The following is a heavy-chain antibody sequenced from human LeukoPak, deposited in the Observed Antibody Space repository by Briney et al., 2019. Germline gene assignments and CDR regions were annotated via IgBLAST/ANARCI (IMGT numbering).Heavy chain of an antibody. CDR1: GFTFSSYW. D-gene: IGHD7-27*01. Sequence: PGGSLRLSCAASGFTFSSYWMSWVRQAPGKGLEWVANIKQDGSEKYYADSVKGRFTISRDNSKNTLYLQMNSLRAEDTAVYYCAKDGVTGNLDYWGQGTLVTVSS. CDR3: AKDGVTGNLDY. J-gene: IGHJ4*02. V-gene: IGHV3-7*01. CDR2: IKQDGSEK.